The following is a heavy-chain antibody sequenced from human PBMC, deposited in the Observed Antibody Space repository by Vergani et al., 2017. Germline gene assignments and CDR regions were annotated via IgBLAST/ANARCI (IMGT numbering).Heavy chain of an antibody. Sequence: QVQLQESGPGLVKPSETLSLTCTVSGGSLSNYYWSWIRQPPGKGLEWIGYIYYSGSTNYNPSLKSRVTISVDTSKNQFSLKLSSVTAADTAVYYCARDSRYYDFWSGYKDDAFDIWGQGTMVTVSS. J-gene: IGHJ3*02. CDR3: ARDSRYYDFWSGYKDDAFDI. V-gene: IGHV4-59*01. CDR1: GGSLSNYY. D-gene: IGHD3-3*01. CDR2: IYYSGST.